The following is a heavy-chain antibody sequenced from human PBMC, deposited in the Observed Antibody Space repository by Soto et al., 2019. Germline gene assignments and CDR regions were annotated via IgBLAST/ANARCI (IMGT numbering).Heavy chain of an antibody. CDR2: VWYDGSNK. J-gene: IGHJ4*02. V-gene: IGHV3-33*01. D-gene: IGHD2-15*01. CDR1: GFIFSSYG. CDR3: ARQGANSDFDY. Sequence: QVQLVESGGGVVQPARSLRLSCAASGFIFSSYGMHWVRQAPGKGLEWVAVVWYDGSNKYYADSVKGRFTISRDNSKNTVSMQMNSLRAEDTAVYYCARQGANSDFDYWGQGTLVTVSS.